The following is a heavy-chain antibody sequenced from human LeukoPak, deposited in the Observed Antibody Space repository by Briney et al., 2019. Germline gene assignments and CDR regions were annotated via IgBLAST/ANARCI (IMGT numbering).Heavy chain of an antibody. D-gene: IGHD3-9*01. J-gene: IGHJ4*02. V-gene: IGHV3-23*01. CDR2: ISGSGGST. Sequence: GGSLRLSCAASGFTFSSDAMSWVRQAPGKGLEWVSAISGSGGSTYYADSVKGRFTISRDNAKNSLYLQMNSLRAEDTAVYYCARVEDYDILTGFDYWGQGTLVTVSS. CDR3: ARVEDYDILTGFDY. CDR1: GFTFSSDA.